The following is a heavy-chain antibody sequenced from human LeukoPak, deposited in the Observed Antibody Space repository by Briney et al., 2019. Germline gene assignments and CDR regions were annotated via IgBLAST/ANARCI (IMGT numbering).Heavy chain of an antibody. V-gene: IGHV1-69*05. Sequence: SVKVSCKASEGTFSSYAITWVRQAPGQGLEWMGGIIPLFGTANYAQKFQGRVTITTDESTSTAYMELTSLRSEDTAVYYCARSLVVAKGFDYWGQGTLVTVSS. CDR2: IIPLFGTA. J-gene: IGHJ4*02. CDR3: ARSLVVAKGFDY. CDR1: EGTFSSYA. D-gene: IGHD2-21*01.